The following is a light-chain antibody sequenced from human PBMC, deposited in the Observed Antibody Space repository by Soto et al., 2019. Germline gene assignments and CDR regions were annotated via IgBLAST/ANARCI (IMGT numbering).Light chain of an antibody. CDR1: QTITSW. J-gene: IGKJ1*01. Sequence: DIQMTQSPSTLSASVGDRVTITCRPSQTITSWLAWYQQKPGKAPKLLVSDASNLESGVPSRFSGSGSGTEVALTISSLQPDDFATYYCQQYNSYATFGQGTKVEIK. V-gene: IGKV1-5*01. CDR3: QQYNSYAT. CDR2: DAS.